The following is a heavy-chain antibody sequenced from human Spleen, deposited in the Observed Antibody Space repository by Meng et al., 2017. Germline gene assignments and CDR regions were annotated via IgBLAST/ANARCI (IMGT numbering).Heavy chain of an antibody. V-gene: IGHV4-34*01. CDR3: AKTIVRGVVYFQH. CDR2: IDRSRSA. J-gene: IGHJ1*01. D-gene: IGHD3-10*01. Sequence: GAGGVKVSEALQLTCAVHGGYVIGYYWSWPGQRPGTVRGWIGEIDRSRSASYRQCLKRRVTISVDTSKNQFSLKLTSVAAADTAGYYGAKTIVRGVVYFQHWGQGTLVTVSS. CDR1: GGYVIGYY.